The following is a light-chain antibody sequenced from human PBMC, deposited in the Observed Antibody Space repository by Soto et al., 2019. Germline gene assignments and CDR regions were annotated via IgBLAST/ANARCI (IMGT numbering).Light chain of an antibody. Sequence: QAVVTQPPSASGTPGQRVTISCSGSSSNIGSNYVYWYQQLPGSAPKLLIYRNDQRPSGVPDRFSASKSGTAASLAISGLRSEDEADYHCAAWDDSLSAVVFGGVTKLTVL. CDR2: RND. CDR1: SSNIGSNY. CDR3: AAWDDSLSAVV. V-gene: IGLV1-47*01. J-gene: IGLJ2*01.